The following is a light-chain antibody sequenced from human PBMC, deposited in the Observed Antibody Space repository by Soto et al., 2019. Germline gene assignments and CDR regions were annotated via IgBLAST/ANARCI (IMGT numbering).Light chain of an antibody. CDR3: CSYAGSRYVV. V-gene: IGLV2-23*02. CDR1: NSDVGSYNL. CDR2: EVF. Sequence: QSVLTQPASVSGSPGQSITISCTGTNSDVGSYNLVSWYQQCPGKTPKLMIYEVFERPSGVSNRFSGSKSGNTASLTISGLQPEDEADYYCCSYAGSRYVVFGGGTQLTVL. J-gene: IGLJ2*01.